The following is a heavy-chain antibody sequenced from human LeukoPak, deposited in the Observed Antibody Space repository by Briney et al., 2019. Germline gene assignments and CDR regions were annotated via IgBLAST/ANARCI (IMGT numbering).Heavy chain of an antibody. CDR1: GSSIGGYY. V-gene: IGHV4-4*07. Sequence: SETLSLTCTVSGSSIGGYYWNWIRQPAGKGLEWIGRIYTSGSTNYNPSLKSRVTMSVDTSKNQFSLKLSSVTAADTAVYYCARAYYDSSGYYSGDYWGQGALVTVSP. D-gene: IGHD3-22*01. J-gene: IGHJ4*02. CDR2: IYTSGST. CDR3: ARAYYDSSGYYSGDY.